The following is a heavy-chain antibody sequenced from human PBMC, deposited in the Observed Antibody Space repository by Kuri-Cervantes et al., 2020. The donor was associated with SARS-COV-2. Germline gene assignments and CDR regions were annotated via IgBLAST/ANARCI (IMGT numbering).Heavy chain of an antibody. CDR2: ISYDGSNK. J-gene: IGHJ4*02. CDR3: AKDIAVAGRWGEYYFDY. Sequence: GGSLRLSCAASGFTFSSYAMHWVRQAPGKGLEWVAVISYDGSNKYYADSVKGRFTSSRDNYKNTLYLQMNSLRAEDTAVYYCAKDIAVAGRWGEYYFDYWGQGTLVTVSS. D-gene: IGHD6-19*01. CDR1: GFTFSSYA. V-gene: IGHV3-30-3*01.